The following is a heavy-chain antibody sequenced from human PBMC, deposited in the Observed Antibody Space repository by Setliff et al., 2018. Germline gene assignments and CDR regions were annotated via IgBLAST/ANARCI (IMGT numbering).Heavy chain of an antibody. J-gene: IGHJ4*02. Sequence: SVKVSCKASGGMSGTYSISWVRQAPGQGLEWIGAIIPIFGTPNYAQNFQDRVTITADISTTTVFMEMSSLRSDDTAVYYCARDGAHCSGGSCYSFDYWGPGTPVTVSS. CDR2: IIPIFGTP. CDR1: GGMSGTYS. CDR3: ARDGAHCSGGSCYSFDY. V-gene: IGHV1-69*06. D-gene: IGHD2-15*01.